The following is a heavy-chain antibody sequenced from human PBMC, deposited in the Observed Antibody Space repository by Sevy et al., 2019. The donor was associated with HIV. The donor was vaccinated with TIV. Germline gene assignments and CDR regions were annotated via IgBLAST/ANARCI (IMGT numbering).Heavy chain of an antibody. CDR2: ISSSSSTM. V-gene: IGHV3-48*01. CDR1: EFSFSSYS. D-gene: IGHD5-18*01. J-gene: IGHJ4*02. Sequence: GGSLRLCCAASEFSFSSYSMNWVRQAPGQGLEWVSYISSSSSTMYYADSVKRVFTISRDNAKNSLYLQMTTLRAEETAVYYCARTKSNTAMVSSDYWGQGTLVTVSS. CDR3: ARTKSNTAMVSSDY.